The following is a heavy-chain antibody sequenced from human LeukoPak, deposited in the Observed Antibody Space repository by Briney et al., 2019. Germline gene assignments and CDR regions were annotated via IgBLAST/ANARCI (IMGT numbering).Heavy chain of an antibody. CDR2: IYYSGTT. CDR3: ARGVFWIQLWPYYYYYYMDV. CDR1: DGSISSGYYY. D-gene: IGHD5-18*01. Sequence: PSETLSLTCSVSDGSISSGYYYWAWIRQPPVKGPEWIGSIYYSGTTYPNPSLKSRVTISVDTSKNQFSLKLSSVTAADTAVYYCARGVFWIQLWPYYYYYYMDVWGKGTTVTVSS. V-gene: IGHV4-39*01. J-gene: IGHJ6*03.